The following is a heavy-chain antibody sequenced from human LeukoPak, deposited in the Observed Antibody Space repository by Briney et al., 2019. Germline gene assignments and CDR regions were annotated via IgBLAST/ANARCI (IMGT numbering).Heavy chain of an antibody. CDR1: GGSLNSRIYY. D-gene: IGHD5-24*01. Sequence: SETLSLTCTVSGGSLNSRIYYWSWIRQPAGKGLEWIGRIYTSGRTNSNPSLKSRVTISIDTSKNQFSLKLSSVTAADTAVYYCARDRWLRPRGIIVDIWGQGTLVTVSS. CDR2: IYTSGRT. V-gene: IGHV4-61*02. J-gene: IGHJ3*02. CDR3: ARDRWLRPRGIIVDI.